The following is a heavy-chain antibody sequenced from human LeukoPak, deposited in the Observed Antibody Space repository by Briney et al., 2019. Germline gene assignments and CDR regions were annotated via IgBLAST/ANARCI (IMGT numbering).Heavy chain of an antibody. J-gene: IGHJ6*02. CDR3: ACVDTAIYHRYNMDV. CDR2: IFGNGIEK. D-gene: IGHD5-18*01. CDR1: GINFNPYT. Sequence: GGSLRLSCAVAGINFNPYTMNWVRQAPGKGLEWVSGIFGNGIEKFYADSVRGRFTISRDNSKNTLYLQMNSLRADDTAVYYCACVDTAIYHRYNMDVWGQGTTVTVSS. V-gene: IGHV3-23*01.